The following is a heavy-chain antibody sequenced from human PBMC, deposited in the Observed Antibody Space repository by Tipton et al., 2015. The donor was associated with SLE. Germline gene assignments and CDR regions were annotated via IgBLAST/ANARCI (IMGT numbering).Heavy chain of an antibody. D-gene: IGHD2-2*01. CDR1: GGSISSGNYY. CDR2: IYTSVST. J-gene: IGHJ4*02. Sequence: TLSLTCTVSGGSISSGNYYWSWIRQPAGKGLEWIGYIYTSVSTNYNPSLKSRVTISVDTSKNQFSLKLSSVTAADTAVYYCARGDCSSTSCLDYWGQGTLVTVSS. V-gene: IGHV4-61*09. CDR3: ARGDCSSTSCLDY.